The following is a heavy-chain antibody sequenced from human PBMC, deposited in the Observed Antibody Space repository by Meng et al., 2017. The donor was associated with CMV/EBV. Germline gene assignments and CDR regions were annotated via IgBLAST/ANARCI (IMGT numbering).Heavy chain of an antibody. CDR2: MNPNSGNT. Sequence: GESLKISCKASGYTFTSYDINWVRQATGQGLEWMGWMNPNSGNTGYAQKFQGRVTMTRNTSISTAYMELSSLRSEDTAVYYCARGPEHAANDIVVVPAARTGTYYYYGMDVWGQGTTVTVSS. D-gene: IGHD2-2*01. CDR3: ARGPEHAANDIVVVPAARTGTYYYYGMDV. V-gene: IGHV1-8*01. J-gene: IGHJ6*02. CDR1: GYTFTSYD.